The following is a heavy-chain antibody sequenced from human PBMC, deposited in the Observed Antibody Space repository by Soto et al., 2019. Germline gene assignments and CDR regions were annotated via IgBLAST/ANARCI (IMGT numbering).Heavy chain of an antibody. D-gene: IGHD2-21*01. J-gene: IGHJ3*02. V-gene: IGHV1-69*02. CDR2: IIPMLGVR. Sequence: QVQLVQSGAEVKKPGSSVKVSCKDSGGTFSTYSMFWVRQAPGQGLEWMGRIIPMLGVRNYAQRFQDRVTITADKSTATVHLELSTLRSEDTALYYCASGSWSGEVFDIWGQWTMVTVSS. CDR1: GGTFSTYS. CDR3: ASGSWSGEVFDI.